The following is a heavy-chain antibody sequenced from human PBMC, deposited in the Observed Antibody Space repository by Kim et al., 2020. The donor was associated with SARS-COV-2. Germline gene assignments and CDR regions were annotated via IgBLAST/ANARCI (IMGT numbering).Heavy chain of an antibody. CDR2: ISSSSSYI. Sequence: GGSLRLSCAASGFTFSSYSMNWVRQAPGKGLEWVSSISSSSSYIYYADSVKGRFTISRDNAKNSLYLQMNSLRAEDTAVYYCARASYSSSWVAKGDWYFDLWGRGTLVTVSS. V-gene: IGHV3-21*01. D-gene: IGHD6-13*01. J-gene: IGHJ2*01. CDR1: GFTFSSYS. CDR3: ARASYSSSWVAKGDWYFDL.